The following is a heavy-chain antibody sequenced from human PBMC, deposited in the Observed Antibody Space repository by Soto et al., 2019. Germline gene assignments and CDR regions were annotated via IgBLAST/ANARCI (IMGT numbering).Heavy chain of an antibody. D-gene: IGHD6-19*01. CDR2: ISSDGKTK. CDR1: GFAFSYYG. CDR3: AKEIAVAGNLDY. Sequence: GGSLRLSXVASGFAFSYYGIHWVRQAPGKGLEWVGVISSDGKTKYYADSVKGRFTISRDNSKNTLFLQMDSLRPEDTAVYYCAKEIAVAGNLDYWGHGTLVTVSS. V-gene: IGHV3-30*18. J-gene: IGHJ4*01.